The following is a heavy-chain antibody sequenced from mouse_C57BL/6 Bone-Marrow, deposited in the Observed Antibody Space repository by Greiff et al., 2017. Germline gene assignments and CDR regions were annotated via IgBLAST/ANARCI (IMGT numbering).Heavy chain of an antibody. Sequence: VQLQQPGAELVKPGASVKMSCTASGYTFTSYWITWVKQRPGQGLEWIGDISPGSGSTNYNEKFKSKATLTVDPSSITAYMQLSSLTSEDSAVYYCARPYYSNYWYFDVWGTGTTVTVSS. D-gene: IGHD2-5*01. CDR1: GYTFTSYW. V-gene: IGHV1-55*01. CDR2: ISPGSGST. CDR3: ARPYYSNYWYFDV. J-gene: IGHJ1*03.